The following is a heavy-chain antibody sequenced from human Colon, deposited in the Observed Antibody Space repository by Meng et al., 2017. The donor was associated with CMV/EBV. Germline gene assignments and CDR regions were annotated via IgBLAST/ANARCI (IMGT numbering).Heavy chain of an antibody. V-gene: IGHV3-11*01. Sequence: GESLKISYEVTGFTFSDYYMSWVRQAPGKGLEWISYISSSGSLKYYADSMKGRFTISRDNAKNSLFLHMNSLRAEDTALYYCVRDRPRYCEDSGCPSGEYWGQGTLVTVSS. J-gene: IGHJ4*02. D-gene: IGHD2-21*01. CDR3: VRDRPRYCEDSGCPSGEY. CDR1: GFTFSDYY. CDR2: ISSSGSLK.